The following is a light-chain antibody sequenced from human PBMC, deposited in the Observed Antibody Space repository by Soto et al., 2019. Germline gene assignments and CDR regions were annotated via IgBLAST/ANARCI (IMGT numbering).Light chain of an antibody. CDR3: VAWDDSLRCAV. V-gene: IGLV1-47*01. CDR2: ANN. Sequence: SVLTQAPSASGPPGQSVTISCPGSSSNIGNNLVYWYQQVPGTAPKLLIYANNQRPSGVPDRFSGSKSGTSASLAISGLRSEDEADYYCVAWDDSLRCAVFGGGTQLTVL. CDR1: SSNIGNNL. J-gene: IGLJ7*01.